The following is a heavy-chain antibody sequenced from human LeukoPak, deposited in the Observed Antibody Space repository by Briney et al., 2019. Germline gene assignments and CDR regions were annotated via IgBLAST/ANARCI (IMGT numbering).Heavy chain of an antibody. CDR3: AKDRPYYYDSSGQEGCY. V-gene: IGHV3-23*01. Sequence: GGSLRLSCAASGFTFSSYAMSWVRQAPGKGLEWVSAISGSGGSTYYADSVKGRFTISRDNSKNTLYLQMNSLRAEDTAVYYCAKDRPYYYDSSGQEGCYWGQGTLVTVSS. CDR2: ISGSGGST. D-gene: IGHD3-22*01. J-gene: IGHJ4*02. CDR1: GFTFSSYA.